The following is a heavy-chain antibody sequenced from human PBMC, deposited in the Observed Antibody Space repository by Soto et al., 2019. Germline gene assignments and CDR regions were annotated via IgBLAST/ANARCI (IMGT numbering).Heavy chain of an antibody. CDR1: GYSFTSYW. Sequence: PGESLKISCKGSGYSFTSYWIGWVRQMPGKGLEWMGIIYPGDSDTRYSPSFQGQVTISADKSISTAYLQWSSLKASDTAMYYCATSLDYYYYYTDVWGKGTTVTVSS. V-gene: IGHV5-51*01. CDR3: ATSLDYYYYYTDV. CDR2: IYPGDSDT. D-gene: IGHD1-26*01. J-gene: IGHJ6*03.